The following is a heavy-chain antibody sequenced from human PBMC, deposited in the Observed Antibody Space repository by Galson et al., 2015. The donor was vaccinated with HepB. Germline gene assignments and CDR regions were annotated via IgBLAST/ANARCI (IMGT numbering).Heavy chain of an antibody. Sequence: SVKVSCKASGYTFTGYYMHWVRQAPGQGLEWMGWINPNSGNTGYAQKFQGRVTMTRNTSISTAYMELSSLRSEDTAVYYCARIPPKLERRHGTQTQNYFDYWGQGTLVTVSS. V-gene: IGHV1-8*02. CDR1: GYTFTGYY. CDR2: INPNSGNT. CDR3: ARIPPKLERRHGTQTQNYFDY. J-gene: IGHJ4*02. D-gene: IGHD1-1*01.